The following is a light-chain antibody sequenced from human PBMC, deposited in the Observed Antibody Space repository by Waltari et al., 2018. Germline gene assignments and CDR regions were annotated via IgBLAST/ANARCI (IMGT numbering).Light chain of an antibody. J-gene: IGKJ1*01. Sequence: DIVLTQSPGTLSLSPGERATLSCRASENIRSFLAWYQQKPGQAPRLLIYDTSTRATGIPDRFSGSGSGTDFSLTIIRLEPEDFAVYYCQKYGTLPATFGQGTKVEIK. CDR3: QKYGTLPAT. V-gene: IGKV3-20*01. CDR2: DTS. CDR1: ENIRSF.